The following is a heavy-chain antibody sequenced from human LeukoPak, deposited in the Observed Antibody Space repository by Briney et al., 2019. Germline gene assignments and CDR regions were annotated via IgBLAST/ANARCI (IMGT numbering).Heavy chain of an antibody. CDR2: ISYDGSNK. J-gene: IGHJ4*02. V-gene: IGHV3-30*03. CDR3: ARADCSGGSCYSGY. CDR1: GFTFSSYV. Sequence: PGGSLRLSCAASGFTFSSYVMHWVRQAPGKGLEWVALISYDGSNKYYADSVKGRFTISRDNSKNTLYPQMNSLRVEDTAVYYCARADCSGGSCYSGYWGQGTLVTVSS. D-gene: IGHD2-15*01.